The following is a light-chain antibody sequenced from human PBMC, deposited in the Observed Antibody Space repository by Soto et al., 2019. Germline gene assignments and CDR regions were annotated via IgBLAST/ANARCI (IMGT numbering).Light chain of an antibody. CDR2: GNN. Sequence: QSVLTQPPSVSGAPGQRVTISCTGSSSNIGAGYDVHWYQQLPTTAPKLLIYGNNNRPSGVPDRFSGSKSGTSASLAITGLQAEDEADYYCQSYDSRSAVVFGGGTQLTVL. CDR1: SSNIGAGYD. J-gene: IGLJ2*01. CDR3: QSYDSRSAVV. V-gene: IGLV1-40*01.